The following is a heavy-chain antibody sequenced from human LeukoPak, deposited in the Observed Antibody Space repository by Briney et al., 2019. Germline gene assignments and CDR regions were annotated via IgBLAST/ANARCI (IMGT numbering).Heavy chain of an antibody. D-gene: IGHD3-22*01. Sequence: GGSLRLSCAASGIPFSNYTLTWVRQAPGRGLVWVSSISGSSRYIHYSDSVRGRFSISRDNAKNSVYLQMDSLTADDTAVYCCARVNSALVVSSEGSWAGSLGFDHWGQGILVIVSS. CDR2: ISGSSRYI. J-gene: IGHJ4*02. CDR3: ARVNSALVVSSEGSWAGSLGFDH. CDR1: GIPFSNYT. V-gene: IGHV3-21*06.